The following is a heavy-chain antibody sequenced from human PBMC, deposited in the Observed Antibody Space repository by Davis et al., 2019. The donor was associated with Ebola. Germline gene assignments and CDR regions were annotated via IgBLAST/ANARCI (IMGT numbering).Heavy chain of an antibody. V-gene: IGHV3-7*01. CDR2: IKQDGSEK. Sequence: GGSLRLSCAASGFTFSSYGMHWVRQAPGKGLEWVANIKQDGSEKYYVDSVKGRFTISRDNAKNSLYLQMNSLRAEDTAVYYCARDGDDFWSGLFDYWGQGTLVTVSS. CDR3: ARDGDDFWSGLFDY. J-gene: IGHJ4*02. CDR1: GFTFSSYG. D-gene: IGHD3-3*01.